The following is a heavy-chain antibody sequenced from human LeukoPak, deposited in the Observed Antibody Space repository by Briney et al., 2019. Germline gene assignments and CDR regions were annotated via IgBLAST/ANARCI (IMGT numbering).Heavy chain of an antibody. Sequence: SQTLSLTCTVSGGSISSGGYYWSWIRQHPGQGLEWIGYIYYSGSTYYNPSLKSRVTISVDTSKNQFSLKLRSVTAADTAVYFCARQDYGEVDPWGQGILVSVSS. J-gene: IGHJ5*02. CDR3: ARQDYGEVDP. CDR1: GGSISSGGYY. V-gene: IGHV4-31*03. D-gene: IGHD4-17*01. CDR2: IYYSGST.